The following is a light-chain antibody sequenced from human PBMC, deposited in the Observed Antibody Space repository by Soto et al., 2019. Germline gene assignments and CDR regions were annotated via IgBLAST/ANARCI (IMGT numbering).Light chain of an antibody. CDR1: SGSVSTSFF. J-gene: IGLJ3*02. CDR2: NTN. CDR3: VLYLGGGISV. V-gene: IGLV8-61*01. Sequence: VVTQEPSFSVSPGGTVTLTCGLSSGSVSTSFFPTWYQQTPGQPPRTLIYNTNARSSGVPDRFSGSILGNKAALTITGAQADEESDYYCVLYLGGGISVFGGGTKLTVL.